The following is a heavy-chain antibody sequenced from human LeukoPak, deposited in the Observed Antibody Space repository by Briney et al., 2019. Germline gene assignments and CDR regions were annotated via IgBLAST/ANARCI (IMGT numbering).Heavy chain of an antibody. CDR1: GFTFSSYA. CDR3: ARDRHKYNYDSGGYPPY. V-gene: IGHV3-23*01. J-gene: IGHJ4*02. Sequence: GGSLRLSCAASGFTFSSYAMSWVRQAPGKGLGWVSDINGSGGSTYYADSVKGRFTISRDNSKNTLYLQMNSLRAEDTAVYYCARDRHKYNYDSGGYPPYWGQGTLVTVSS. D-gene: IGHD3-22*01. CDR2: INGSGGST.